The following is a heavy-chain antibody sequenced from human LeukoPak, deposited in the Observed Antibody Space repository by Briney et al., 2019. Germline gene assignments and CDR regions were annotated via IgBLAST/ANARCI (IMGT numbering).Heavy chain of an antibody. D-gene: IGHD3-10*01. V-gene: IGHV1-18*01. CDR3: ARAGGSGSYYDYYYMDV. CDR2: ISAYNGNT. J-gene: IGHJ6*03. CDR1: GYIFTSYG. Sequence: GASVKVSCKASGYIFTSYGISWVRQAPGQGLEWMGWISAYNGNTNYAQKLQGRVTMTTDTSTSTAYMELRSLRSDDTAVYYCARAGGSGSYYDYYYMDVWGKGTTVTVSS.